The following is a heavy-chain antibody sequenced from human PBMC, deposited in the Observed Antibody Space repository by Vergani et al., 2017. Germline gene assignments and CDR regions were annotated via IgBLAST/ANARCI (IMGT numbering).Heavy chain of an antibody. CDR2: IIPILGIA. CDR1: GGTFSSYA. D-gene: IGHD6-13*01. Sequence: QVQLVQSGAEVKKPGSSVKVSCKASGGTFSSYAISWVRQAPGQGLEWMGRIIPILGIANYAQKVQGRVTITADKSTSTAYMERSRLRSEDTAVYYCVRAVISSSWYVDYWGQGTLVTVSS. V-gene: IGHV1-69*04. CDR3: VRAVISSSWYVDY. J-gene: IGHJ4*02.